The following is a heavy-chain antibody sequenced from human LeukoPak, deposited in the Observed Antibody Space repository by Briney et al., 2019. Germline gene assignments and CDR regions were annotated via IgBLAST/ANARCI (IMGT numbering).Heavy chain of an antibody. V-gene: IGHV4-39*07. CDR1: GGSISSSSYY. J-gene: IGHJ6*03. Sequence: SETLSLTCTVSGGSISSSSYYWGWIRQPPGKGLEWIGSIYYSGSTYYNPSLKSRVTISVDTSKNQFSLKLSSVTAADTAVYYCARVSGKGTSPYYYYYMDVWGKGTTVTISS. CDR2: IYYSGST. D-gene: IGHD2-2*01. CDR3: ARVSGKGTSPYYYYYMDV.